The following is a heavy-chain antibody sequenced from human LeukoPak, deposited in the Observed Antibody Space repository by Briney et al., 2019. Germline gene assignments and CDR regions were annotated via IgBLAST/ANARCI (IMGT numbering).Heavy chain of an antibody. CDR1: GYTFTPYY. D-gene: IGHD6-19*01. J-gene: IGHJ4*02. CDR2: INPNSGVT. CDR3: AREPGGWSPGNY. V-gene: IGHV1-2*02. Sequence: ASLKVSCKASGYTFTPYYIHWARQAPGQGLAWMGWINPNSGVTYYAQTFQGRVAMTRDASSNTVYMELSRLRSDDTAVYFWAREPGGWSPGNYWGQGTLVTVSS.